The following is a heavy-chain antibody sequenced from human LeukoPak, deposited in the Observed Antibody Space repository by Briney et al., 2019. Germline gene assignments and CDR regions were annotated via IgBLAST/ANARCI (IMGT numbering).Heavy chain of an antibody. Sequence: SETLSLTCAVYGGSFSGYYWSWIRQPPGKGLEWIGEINHSGSTNYNPSLKSRVTISVDTSKNQFSLKLSSVTAADTAVYYCAKGPLQWLPRGWFDPWGQGTLVTVSS. CDR1: GGSFSGYY. V-gene: IGHV4-34*01. CDR3: AKGPLQWLPRGWFDP. D-gene: IGHD6-19*01. CDR2: INHSGST. J-gene: IGHJ5*02.